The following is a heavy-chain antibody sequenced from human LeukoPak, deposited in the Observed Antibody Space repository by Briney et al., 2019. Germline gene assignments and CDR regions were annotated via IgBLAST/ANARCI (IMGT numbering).Heavy chain of an antibody. Sequence: GGSLRLSCAASGFTFSNYWMHWVRQAPGKGLVWVSRINSDGSSTTSADSVKGRFTISRDNAKNTLYLQMNSLRAENTAVYYCAKGGATVIDYWGQGTLVTVSS. CDR3: AKGGATVIDY. CDR1: GFTFSNYW. D-gene: IGHD4-17*01. CDR2: INSDGSST. J-gene: IGHJ4*02. V-gene: IGHV3-74*01.